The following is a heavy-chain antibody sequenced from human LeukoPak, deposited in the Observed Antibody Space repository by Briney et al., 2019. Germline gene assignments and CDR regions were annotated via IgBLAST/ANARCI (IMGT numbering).Heavy chain of an antibody. V-gene: IGHV4-39*07. Sequence: SETLSLTCTVSGGSISSGDYYWSWIRQPPGKGLEWIGEINHSGSTNYNPSLKSRVTISVDTSKNQFSLKLSSVTAADTAVYYCARGTPPWVTGYYYYGMDVWGQGTTVTVSS. CDR2: INHSGST. D-gene: IGHD2-21*02. CDR1: GGSISSGDYY. J-gene: IGHJ6*02. CDR3: ARGTPPWVTGYYYYGMDV.